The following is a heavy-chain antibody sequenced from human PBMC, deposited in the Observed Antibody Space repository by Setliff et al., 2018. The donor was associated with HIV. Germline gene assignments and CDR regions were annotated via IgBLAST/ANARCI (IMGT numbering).Heavy chain of an antibody. CDR2: FDPEDGEA. CDR3: ATRSRWIQLSFDGIFDY. J-gene: IGHJ4*02. D-gene: IGHD5-18*01. Sequence: ASVKVSCKVSGYTLTELSIHWVRQTFGKGLEWMGGFDPEDGEAIYAQKFQGRVTMTEDTPTDTAYMELSSLTSEDTAVYYCATRSRWIQLSFDGIFDYWGQGTPVTVSS. CDR1: GYTLTELS. V-gene: IGHV1-24*01.